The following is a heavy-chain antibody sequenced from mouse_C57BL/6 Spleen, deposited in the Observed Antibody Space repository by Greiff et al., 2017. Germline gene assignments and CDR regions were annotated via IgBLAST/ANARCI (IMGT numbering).Heavy chain of an antibody. D-gene: IGHD1-1*01. CDR3: ARSLLITTDWYFDV. V-gene: IGHV1-69*01. CDR2: IDPSDSYT. CDR1: GYTFTSYW. Sequence: QVQLQQPGAELVMPGASVKLSCKASGYTFTSYWMHWVKQRPGQGLEWIGEIDPSDSYTNYNQKFKGKSTLTVDKSSSTAYMQLSSLTSEDSAVYYCARSLLITTDWYFDVWGTGTTVTVSS. J-gene: IGHJ1*03.